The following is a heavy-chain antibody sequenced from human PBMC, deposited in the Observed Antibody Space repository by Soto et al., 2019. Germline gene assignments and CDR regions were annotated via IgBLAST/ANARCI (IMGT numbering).Heavy chain of an antibody. CDR2: VSAYNGDT. D-gene: IGHD2-8*01. J-gene: IGHJ4*02. CDR1: GGTFSSYT. V-gene: IGHV1-18*01. Sequence: GASVKVSCKASGGTFSSYTISWVRQAPGQGLEWMGWVSAYNGDTNYAQNFQGRVTMTTDTSTSTAYVDLRSLRSDDTATYYCARDRGYCANGVCFRYDYWGQGTLVTVSS. CDR3: ARDRGYCANGVCFRYDY.